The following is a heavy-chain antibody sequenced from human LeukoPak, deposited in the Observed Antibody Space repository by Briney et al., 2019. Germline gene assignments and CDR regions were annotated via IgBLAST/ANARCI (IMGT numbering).Heavy chain of an antibody. CDR3: AKDRGSGWPQFDY. CDR2: ISGRVGST. Sequence: GGSLRLSCAASGFSFSNYAMSWVRQAPGKGLEWVSAISGRVGSTDYADSVKGRFTISRDNSKNTLYLQMNSLRAEDTAVYYCAKDRGSGWPQFDYWGQGTLVTVPS. CDR1: GFSFSNYA. V-gene: IGHV3-23*01. J-gene: IGHJ4*02. D-gene: IGHD6-19*01.